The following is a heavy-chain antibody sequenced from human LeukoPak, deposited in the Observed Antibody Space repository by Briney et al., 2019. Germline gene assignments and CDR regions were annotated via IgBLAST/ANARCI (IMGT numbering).Heavy chain of an antibody. Sequence: GGSLRLSCAASGFTFSRYWMSWVRQAPGKGLEWVAVIWYDGSKKDYADFVKGRFTISRDNSKNTLYLQMNSLRVEDTAVYYCARWNQGDGLDVWGQGTTVTVSS. CDR1: GFTFSRYW. J-gene: IGHJ6*02. D-gene: IGHD1-1*01. CDR2: IWYDGSKK. V-gene: IGHV3-33*07. CDR3: ARWNQGDGLDV.